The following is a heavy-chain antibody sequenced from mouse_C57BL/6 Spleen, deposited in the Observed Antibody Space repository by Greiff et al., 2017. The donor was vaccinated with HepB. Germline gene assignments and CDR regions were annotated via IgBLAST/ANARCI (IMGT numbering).Heavy chain of an antibody. D-gene: IGHD1-1*01. Sequence: VQLQQSGPELVKPGASVKISCKASGYAFSSSWMNWVKQRPGKGLEWIGRIYPGDGDTNYNGKFKGKATLTADKSSSTAYMQLSSLTSEDSAVYFWARRYYGSSPYYAMDYWGQGTSVTVSS. J-gene: IGHJ4*01. CDR3: ARRYYGSSPYYAMDY. V-gene: IGHV1-82*01. CDR2: IYPGDGDT. CDR1: GYAFSSSW.